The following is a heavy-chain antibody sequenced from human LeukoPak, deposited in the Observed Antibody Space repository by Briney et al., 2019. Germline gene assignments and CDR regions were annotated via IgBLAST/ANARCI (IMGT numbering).Heavy chain of an antibody. V-gene: IGHV4-59*08. Sequence: PSETLSLTCTVSGGSISSYYWSWIRQPPGKGLEWIGYIYYSGSTNYNPSLKSRVTISVDTSKNQFSLKLTSVTAADTAVYYCARHDVSYGSRDYYYFYYMDVWGKGTTVTISS. CDR3: ARHDVSYGSRDYYYFYYMDV. D-gene: IGHD3-10*01. CDR2: IYYSGST. J-gene: IGHJ6*03. CDR1: GGSISSYY.